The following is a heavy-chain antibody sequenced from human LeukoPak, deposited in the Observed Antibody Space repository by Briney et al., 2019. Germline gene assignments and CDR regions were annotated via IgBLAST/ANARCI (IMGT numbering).Heavy chain of an antibody. Sequence: ASVKVSCKTSGYSFTGKFLHWLRQAPGHGLQYMGGIEPKSGVTVYAPNFRGRATVTSDTSVSTGYLELRGLRSDDTAVYYCATENYYDGSGFSKAFGYWGQGTLVTVSS. J-gene: IGHJ4*02. CDR1: GYSFTGKF. V-gene: IGHV1-2*02. CDR3: ATENYYDGSGFSKAFGY. D-gene: IGHD3-22*01. CDR2: IEPKSGVT.